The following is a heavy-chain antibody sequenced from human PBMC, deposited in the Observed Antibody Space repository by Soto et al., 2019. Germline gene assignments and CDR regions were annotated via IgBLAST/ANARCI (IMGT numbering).Heavy chain of an antibody. Sequence: QVQLVQSGAEVKKPGSSVKVSCKASGGTFSSYAISWVRQAPGQGLEWMGGIIPIFGTANYAQKFQGRVTITADESTRTAYMELSSLRSEDTAVYYCASPSGYCISTSCFKDFDYWGQGTLVTVSS. D-gene: IGHD2-2*01. J-gene: IGHJ4*02. V-gene: IGHV1-69*12. CDR3: ASPSGYCISTSCFKDFDY. CDR1: GGTFSSYA. CDR2: IIPIFGTA.